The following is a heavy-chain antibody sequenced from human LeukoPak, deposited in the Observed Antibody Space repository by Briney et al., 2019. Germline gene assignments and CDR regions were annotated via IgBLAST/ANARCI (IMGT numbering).Heavy chain of an antibody. Sequence: GGSLRLSCAASGFIFSRYWMSWVRQAPGKGLEWVSTISDIGGSTYYADSVKGRFTVSRDNSKNTVYLQMNSLRAEDTAVYYCAKDYYASGSYPTAWGQGTLVTVSS. D-gene: IGHD3-10*01. CDR2: ISDIGGST. J-gene: IGHJ5*02. CDR3: AKDYYASGSYPTA. V-gene: IGHV3-23*01. CDR1: GFIFSRYW.